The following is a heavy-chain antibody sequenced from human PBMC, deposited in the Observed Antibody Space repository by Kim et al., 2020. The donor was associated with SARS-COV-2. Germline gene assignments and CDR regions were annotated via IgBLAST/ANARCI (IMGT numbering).Heavy chain of an antibody. CDR3: ATYLGTSLDVFDI. V-gene: IGHV5-51*01. Sequence: GESLKISCEASGYTFTYYWIGWVRQMPGKGLEWMGIVYPGDSNTRYSPSFQGQVTISADKSISTAYLQWSSLKASDTAMYYCATYLGTSLDVFDIWGQGTMVTVSS. D-gene: IGHD1-7*01. CDR2: VYPGDSNT. CDR1: GYTFTYYW. J-gene: IGHJ3*02.